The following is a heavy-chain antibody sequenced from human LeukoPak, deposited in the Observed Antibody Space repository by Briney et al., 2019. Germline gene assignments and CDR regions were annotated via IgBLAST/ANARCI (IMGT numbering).Heavy chain of an antibody. V-gene: IGHV1-24*01. CDR1: GYTLTELS. J-gene: IGHJ6*02. D-gene: IGHD1-26*01. CDR2: FDPEDGET. CDR3: ATDLVGATRGGGYYGMDV. Sequence: GASVKVSCKVSGYTLTELSMHWVRQAPGKGREWMGGFDPEDGETIYAQKFQGRVTMTEDTSTDTAYMELSSLRSEDTAVYYCATDLVGATRGGGYYGMDVWGQGTTVTVSS.